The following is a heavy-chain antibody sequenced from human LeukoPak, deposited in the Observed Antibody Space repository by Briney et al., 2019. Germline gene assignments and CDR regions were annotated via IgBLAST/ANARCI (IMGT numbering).Heavy chain of an antibody. D-gene: IGHD4-23*01. CDR2: MNPNSGNT. CDR1: GHTFSSSD. Sequence: GASVKVSCKASGHTFSSSDINWVRQPPGQGLEWMGWMNPNSGNTGYAQKFQGRVTITRNTSISTAYMELSSLRSEDTAVYYCARGGLRWYYMDVWGKGTTVTVSS. J-gene: IGHJ6*03. CDR3: ARGGLRWYYMDV. V-gene: IGHV1-8*03.